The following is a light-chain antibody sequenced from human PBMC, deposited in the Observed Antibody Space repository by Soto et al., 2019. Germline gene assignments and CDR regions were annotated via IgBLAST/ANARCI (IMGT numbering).Light chain of an antibody. CDR3: QQTYTTPEIT. J-gene: IGKJ5*01. V-gene: IGKV1-39*01. CDR1: QCISSY. Sequence: IQLTQSXSSLSASVGYRVTITCRSSQCISSYLALYQQKPGKAHKLLIYAASTLQSGVPTRFSGSGSGTDFTLTISSLQPEDFAIYYCQQTYTTPEITGGQGKRRAIK. CDR2: AAS.